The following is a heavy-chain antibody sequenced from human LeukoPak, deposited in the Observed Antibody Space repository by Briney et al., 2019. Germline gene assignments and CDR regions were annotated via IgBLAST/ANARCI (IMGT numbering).Heavy chain of an antibody. CDR2: IYHSGST. CDR3: ARHNYCSSTSCFHMDV. J-gene: IGHJ6*03. V-gene: IGHV4-38-2*01. D-gene: IGHD2-2*01. CDR1: GYSISSGYY. Sequence: SETLSLTCAVSGYSISSGYYWGWIRQPPGKGLEWIGSIYHSGSTYYNPSLKSRDTISVDTSKNQFSLKLSSVTAADTAVYYCARHNYCSSTSCFHMDVWGKGTTVTVSS.